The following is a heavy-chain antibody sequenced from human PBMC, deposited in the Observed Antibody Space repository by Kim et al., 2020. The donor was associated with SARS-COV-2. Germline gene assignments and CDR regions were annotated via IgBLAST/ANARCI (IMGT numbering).Heavy chain of an antibody. CDR3: ARACHHPIVVVPYGMDV. J-gene: IGHJ6*02. D-gene: IGHD3-22*01. Sequence: VKGRFTSSRDNAKNTLYLQMNSLRAEDTAVYYCARACHHPIVVVPYGMDVWGQGTTVTVSS. V-gene: IGHV3-74*01.